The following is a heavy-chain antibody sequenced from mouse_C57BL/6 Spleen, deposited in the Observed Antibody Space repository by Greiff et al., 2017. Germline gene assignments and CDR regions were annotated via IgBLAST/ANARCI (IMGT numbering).Heavy chain of an antibody. V-gene: IGHV5-9-1*02. CDR2: ISSGGDYI. CDR3: TRLTGTWWYFDV. CDR1: GFTFSSYA. Sequence: EVKLMESGEGLVKPGGSLKLSCAASGFTFSSYAMSWVRQTPEKRLEWVAYISSGGDYIYYADTVKGRFTISRDNARNTLYLQMSSLKSEDTAMYYCTRLTGTWWYFDVWGTGTTVTVSS. J-gene: IGHJ1*03. D-gene: IGHD4-1*01.